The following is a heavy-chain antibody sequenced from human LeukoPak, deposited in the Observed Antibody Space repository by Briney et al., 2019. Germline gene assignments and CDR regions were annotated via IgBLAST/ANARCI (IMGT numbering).Heavy chain of an antibody. CDR1: GGTFSRYA. V-gene: IGHV1-69*13. D-gene: IGHD3-22*01. CDR2: IIPNLITA. J-gene: IGHJ4*02. CDR3: ASNCGYGSYYDSSGYYPSD. Sequence: TVKLSCKASGGTFSRYAIICVPQAPGQALEWMGGIIPNLITANYAQNCPGRVTSTASESTSTAYIAMSRLRSEVTAVYYCASNCGYGSYYDSSGYYPSDWGQGTLVTVSS.